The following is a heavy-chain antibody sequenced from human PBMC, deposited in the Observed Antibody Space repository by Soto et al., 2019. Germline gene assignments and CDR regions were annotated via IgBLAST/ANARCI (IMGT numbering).Heavy chain of an antibody. V-gene: IGHV1-2*02. CDR2: INPKTAAT. Sequence: GASVKVSCKPSGYSFSDYFIQGVRKAPGQGLEWVAWINPKTAATNYAKKFQGRVSLTWDTSSTTAYIELSRLRPDDTAVYYCARIKWGLNYQNGMDVWGQETTVTVSS. D-gene: IGHD1-26*01. J-gene: IGHJ6*02. CDR3: ARIKWGLNYQNGMDV. CDR1: GYSFSDYF.